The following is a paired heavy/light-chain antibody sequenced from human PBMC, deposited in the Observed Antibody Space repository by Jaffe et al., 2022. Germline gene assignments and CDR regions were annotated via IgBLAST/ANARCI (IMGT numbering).Heavy chain of an antibody. Sequence: QVQLQESGPGLVKPSQTLSLTCTVSGGSISSGSYYWSWIRQPAGKGLEWIGRIYTSGSTNYNPSLKSRVTISVDTSKNQFSLKLSSVTAADTAVYYCARAGGPDYGDYQGAFDYWGQGTLVTVSS. J-gene: IGHJ4*02. CDR1: GGSISSGSYY. CDR2: IYTSGST. V-gene: IGHV4-61*02. D-gene: IGHD4-17*01. CDR3: ARAGGPDYGDYQGAFDY.
Light chain of an antibody. CDR1: QSVLYSSNNKNY. Sequence: DIVMTQSPDSLAVSLGERATINCKSSQSVLYSSNNKNYLAWYQQKPGQPPKLLIYWASTRESGVPDRFSGSGSGTDFTLTISSLQAEDVAVYYCQQYYSTLLTFGGGTKVEIK. V-gene: IGKV4-1*01. J-gene: IGKJ4*01. CDR3: QQYYSTLLT. CDR2: WAS.